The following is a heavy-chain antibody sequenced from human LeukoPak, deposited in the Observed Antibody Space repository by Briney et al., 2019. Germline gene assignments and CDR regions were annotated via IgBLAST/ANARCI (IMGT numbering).Heavy chain of an antibody. V-gene: IGHV1-18*01. CDR3: AICKDQTTRLKSFDY. J-gene: IGHJ4*02. CDR1: GYTFISYG. D-gene: IGHD4-11*01. CDR2: ISAYNGNT. Sequence: ASVTVSCKASGYTFISYGINWVRQAPGQGLEWMGWISAYNGNTNFAQKFQGRVTMTTDTTTSTAYMELTSLRSDDTAVYYCAICKDQTTRLKSFDYWGQGTLVTVSS.